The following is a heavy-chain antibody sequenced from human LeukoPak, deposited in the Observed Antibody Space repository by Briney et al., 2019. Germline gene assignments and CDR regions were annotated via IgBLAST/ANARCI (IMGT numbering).Heavy chain of an antibody. CDR3: ARAIPRIAVAGTGHSDANWFDP. CDR1: GGSISSGGYY. CDR2: IYYSGST. J-gene: IGHJ5*02. Sequence: PSQTLSLTCTVSGGSISSGGYYWSWIRQHPGKGLEWIGYIYYSGSTYYNPSLKSRVSISVDTSKNQFSLKLSSVTAADTAVYYCARAIPRIAVAGTGHSDANWFDPWGQGTLVTVSS. V-gene: IGHV4-31*03. D-gene: IGHD6-19*01.